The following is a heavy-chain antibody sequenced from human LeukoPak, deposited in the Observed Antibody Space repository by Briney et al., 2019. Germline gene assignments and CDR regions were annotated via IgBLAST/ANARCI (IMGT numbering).Heavy chain of an antibody. J-gene: IGHJ4*02. CDR2: ISYDGSNK. CDR1: GFTFSSYG. V-gene: IGHV3-30*18. D-gene: IGHD6-13*01. CDR3: AKDPALIAAAGIFDY. Sequence: GGSLRLSCAASGFTFSSYGMHWVRQAPGKGLEWVAVISYDGSNKYYADSVKGRFTISRDNSKNTLYLQMNSLRAEDTAVYYCAKDPALIAAAGIFDYWGQGTLVTVSS.